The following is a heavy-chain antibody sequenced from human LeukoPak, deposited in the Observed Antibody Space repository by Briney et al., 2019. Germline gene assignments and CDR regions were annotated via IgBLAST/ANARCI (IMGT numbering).Heavy chain of an antibody. D-gene: IGHD1-26*01. CDR3: AREVGTPQAFDI. Sequence: PGGSLRLSCAASGFTFSGYWMSWVRQAPGKGLEWVANIKQDGSEKYYVDSVRGRFTISRDNAKNSLYLQMNSLKAEDTAIYYCAREVGTPQAFDIWGQGTMVTVSS. J-gene: IGHJ3*02. V-gene: IGHV3-7*01. CDR1: GFTFSGYW. CDR2: IKQDGSEK.